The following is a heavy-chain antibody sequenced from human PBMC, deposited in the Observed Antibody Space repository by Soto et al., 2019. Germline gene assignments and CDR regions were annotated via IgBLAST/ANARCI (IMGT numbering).Heavy chain of an antibody. D-gene: IGHD3-10*01. CDR2: IHYSGST. Sequence: QVQLQESGPGLVKPSETLSLTCTVSGGSISGYYWSWIRQPPGKGLEWIGYIHYSGSTNYHPSLKSRITISADTYQNQISLNLRSVTTADTAVYYCARDRGRTRDYYYGMDVWGQGTTVIVSS. CDR1: GGSISGYY. J-gene: IGHJ6*02. CDR3: ARDRGRTRDYYYGMDV. V-gene: IGHV4-59*01.